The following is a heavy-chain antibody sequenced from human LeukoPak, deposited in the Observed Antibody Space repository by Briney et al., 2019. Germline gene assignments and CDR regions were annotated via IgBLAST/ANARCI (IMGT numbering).Heavy chain of an antibody. Sequence: PSETLSLTCTVSGDSISSSRYYWGWIRQPPGKRLEWIAIMYYSGSTYYNPSLKSRVTISVDTSKNQFSLKLSSVTAADTAVYYCARRDDFWSGYHTPQEDAFHIWGQGTMVTVSS. J-gene: IGHJ3*02. CDR1: GDSISSSRYY. D-gene: IGHD3-3*01. CDR3: ARRDDFWSGYHTPQEDAFHI. V-gene: IGHV4-39*01. CDR2: MYYSGST.